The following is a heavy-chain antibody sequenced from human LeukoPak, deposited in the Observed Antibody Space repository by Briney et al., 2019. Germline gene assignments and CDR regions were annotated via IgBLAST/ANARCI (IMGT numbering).Heavy chain of an antibody. J-gene: IGHJ6*03. Sequence: GGSLRLSCAASGFTFSTYWMTWVRQAPGKGLEWVANIKPDGSEKYYVDSVKGRFTISRDNAKNSVSLQMNSLRDEDTAVYYCASSRPFGVWGYYMDVWGKGTTVTVSS. CDR2: IKPDGSEK. D-gene: IGHD3-10*01. V-gene: IGHV3-7*01. CDR3: ASSRPFGVWGYYMDV. CDR1: GFTFSTYW.